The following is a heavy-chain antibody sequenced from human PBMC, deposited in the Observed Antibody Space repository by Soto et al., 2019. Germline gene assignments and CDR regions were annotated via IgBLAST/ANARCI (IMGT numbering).Heavy chain of an antibody. V-gene: IGHV4-39*07. J-gene: IGHJ5*02. D-gene: IGHD2-2*01. Sequence: SETLSLTCTVSGGSISSSSYYWGWIRQPPGKGLEWIGSIYYSGSTYYNPSLKSRVTISVDTSKNQFSLKLSSVTAEDTAVYYCAKDYQLLADGWFDPWGQGTLVTVSS. CDR1: GGSISSSSYY. CDR2: IYYSGST. CDR3: AKDYQLLADGWFDP.